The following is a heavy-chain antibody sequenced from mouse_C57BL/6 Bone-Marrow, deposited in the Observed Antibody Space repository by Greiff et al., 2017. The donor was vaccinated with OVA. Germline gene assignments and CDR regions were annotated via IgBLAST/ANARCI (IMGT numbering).Heavy chain of an antibody. CDR1: GFSLTSSG. V-gene: IGHV2-5*01. Sequence: VQLQQSGPGLVQPSQSLSITCTVSGFSLTSSGVHWVRQSPGKGLEWLGVLWRGGSTDYNAAFMSRLSITKDNSKSQVFFKMNSLQADYTAIYYCAKPYGNYYFDVWGTGTTVTVSS. D-gene: IGHD2-1*01. J-gene: IGHJ1*03. CDR2: LWRGGST. CDR3: AKPYGNYYFDV.